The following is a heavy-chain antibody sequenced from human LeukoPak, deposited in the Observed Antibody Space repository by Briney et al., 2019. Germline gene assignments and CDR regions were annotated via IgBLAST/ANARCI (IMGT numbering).Heavy chain of an antibody. Sequence: SVXVSCKASGGTFSSYAISWVRQAPGQGLEWMGGIIPIFGTANYAQKFQGRVTITADESTSTAYMELSSLRSEDTAVYYCARDGGCSGGSCYDYWGQGTLVTVSS. J-gene: IGHJ4*02. CDR3: ARDGGCSGGSCYDY. D-gene: IGHD2-15*01. V-gene: IGHV1-69*13. CDR1: GGTFSSYA. CDR2: IIPIFGTA.